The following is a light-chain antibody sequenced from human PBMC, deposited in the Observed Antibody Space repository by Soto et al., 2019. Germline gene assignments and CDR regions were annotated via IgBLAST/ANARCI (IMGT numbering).Light chain of an antibody. CDR2: EGS. CDR1: SSDVGSYNL. CDR3: CSYAGSSTLV. V-gene: IGLV2-23*01. J-gene: IGLJ2*01. Sequence: QSVLTQPASVSGSPGQSITMSCTGTSSDVGSYNLVSWYQQHPGKAPKLMIYEGSKRPSGVSNRFSGSKSGNTASLTISGLQADDEADYYCCSYAGSSTLVFGGGSKLTVL.